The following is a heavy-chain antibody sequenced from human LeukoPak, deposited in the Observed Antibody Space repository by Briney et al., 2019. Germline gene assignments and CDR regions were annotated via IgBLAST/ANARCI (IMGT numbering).Heavy chain of an antibody. V-gene: IGHV1-8*01. CDR3: AKANYDFWSSPTYNWFDP. CDR1: GYTFTSYD. D-gene: IGHD3-3*01. CDR2: MNPNSGNT. J-gene: IGHJ5*02. Sequence: ASVTVSCTASGYTFTSYDINWVRQATGQGLEWMGWMNPNSGNTGYAQKFQGRVTMTRNTSISTAYMELSSLRSEDTAVYYCAKANYDFWSSPTYNWFDPWGQGTLVTVSS.